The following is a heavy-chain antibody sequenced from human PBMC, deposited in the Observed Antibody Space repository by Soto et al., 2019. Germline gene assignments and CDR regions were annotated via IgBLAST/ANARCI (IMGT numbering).Heavy chain of an antibody. CDR3: ATLPPRIVAVLLPIPT. V-gene: IGHV4-31*03. D-gene: IGHD2-2*02. Sequence: SETLSLTCTVSGGSISSSGYYWSWIRQHPGKGLEWIGSIYYSGGPYYNPSLRSRVIISVDTSKNQFSLKLTSVAAADTAVYYCATLPPRIVAVLLPIPTWGRGTLVTVS. CDR2: IYYSGGP. CDR1: GGSISSSGYY. J-gene: IGHJ5*02.